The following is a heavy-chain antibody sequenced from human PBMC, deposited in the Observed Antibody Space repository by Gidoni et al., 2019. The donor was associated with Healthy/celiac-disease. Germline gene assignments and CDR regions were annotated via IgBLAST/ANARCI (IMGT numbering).Heavy chain of an antibody. CDR1: GFTFSSYG. J-gene: IGHJ3*02. CDR3: EGEAFDI. CDR2: ISYDGRNK. Sequence: QVQLVESGGGVVQPGRYRRLSCAASGFTFSSYGMHWVSQAPGKELEWVAVISYDGRNKYYADSVKCRFTISRDNSKNTLYLQMNSLRAEDTAVYYCEGEAFDIWGQGTMVTVSS. V-gene: IGHV3-30*19.